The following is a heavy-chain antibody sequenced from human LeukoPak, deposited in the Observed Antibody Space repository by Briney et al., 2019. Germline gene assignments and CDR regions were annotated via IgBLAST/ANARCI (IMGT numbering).Heavy chain of an antibody. J-gene: IGHJ4*02. CDR1: GFTFTSSA. V-gene: IGHV1-58*01. D-gene: IGHD3-22*01. CDR2: IVVGSGNT. CDR3: AKNPRSGYYWDY. Sequence: ASVKVSCKASGFTFTSSAVQWVRQARGQRLEWIGWIVVGSGNTNYAQKFQERVTITRDMSTSTAYMELSSLRCEDTAVYYCAKNPRSGYYWDYWGQGTLVTVSS.